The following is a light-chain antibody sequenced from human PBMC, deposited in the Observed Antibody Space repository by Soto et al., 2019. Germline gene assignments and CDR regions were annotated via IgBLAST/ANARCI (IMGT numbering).Light chain of an antibody. J-gene: IGKJ2*01. V-gene: IGKV3-20*01. Sequence: EIVLTQSPGTLSLSPGERATLSCRASQSVNSNNLAWYQQKPGQAPRLLIYDVASRATGIPDRFSGSGSGTAFTLTIIRLEPEDSAVYYCQQYGDAPPYTFGQGTKLEIK. CDR1: QSVNSNN. CDR2: DVA. CDR3: QQYGDAPPYT.